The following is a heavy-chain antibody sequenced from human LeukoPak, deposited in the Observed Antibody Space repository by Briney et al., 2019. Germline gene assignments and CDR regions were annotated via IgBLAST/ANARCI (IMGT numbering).Heavy chain of an antibody. Sequence: SETLSLTCTVSGGSISTYYWSWIRQPPGKGLEWLGYMYYSEGTNYNPSLKSRITTSLDTSKYQFSLKLSSVTAADTAVYYCARVGSGSFDYWGQGTLVTVSS. CDR2: MYYSEGT. CDR1: GGSISTYY. CDR3: ARVGSGSFDY. D-gene: IGHD1-1*01. J-gene: IGHJ4*02. V-gene: IGHV4-59*01.